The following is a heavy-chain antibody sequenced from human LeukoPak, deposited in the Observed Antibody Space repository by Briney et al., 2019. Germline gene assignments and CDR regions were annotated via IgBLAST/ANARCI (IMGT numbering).Heavy chain of an antibody. Sequence: GESLKISCKGSGYRFTSYWIGWVRQMPGKGLEWMGIIYPGDSDTRYSPSFQGQVTISADKSISTAYLQWSSLKASDTAMYYCARHLNVDRDGYNSFHYWGQGTLVTVSS. CDR1: GYRFTSYW. D-gene: IGHD5-24*01. CDR2: IYPGDSDT. J-gene: IGHJ4*02. CDR3: ARHLNVDRDGYNSFHY. V-gene: IGHV5-51*01.